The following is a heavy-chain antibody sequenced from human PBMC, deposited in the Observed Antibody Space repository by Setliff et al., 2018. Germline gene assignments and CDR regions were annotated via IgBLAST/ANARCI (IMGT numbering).Heavy chain of an antibody. D-gene: IGHD4-4*01. CDR1: GFTFSSYW. V-gene: IGHV3-7*01. CDR3: AREPTVTTLDY. CDR2: INQDGSGK. Sequence: PGGSLRLSCAASGFTFSSYWMSWVRQAPGKGLEWVGNINQDGSGKYYVDSVKGRFTISRDNAKNSLYLQMTSLRAEDTAVYYCAREPTVTTLDYWGQGTLVTVSS. J-gene: IGHJ4*02.